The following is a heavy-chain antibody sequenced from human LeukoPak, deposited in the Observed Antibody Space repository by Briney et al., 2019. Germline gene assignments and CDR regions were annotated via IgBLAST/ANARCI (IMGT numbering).Heavy chain of an antibody. Sequence: PSETLSLTCAVYGGSFSGYYWSWIRQPPGKELEWIGEINHSGSTNYNPSLKSRVTISVDTSKNQFSLKLSSVTAADTAVYYCARGRGYSGYLGAVNYWGQGTLVTVSS. CDR1: GGSFSGYY. J-gene: IGHJ4*02. CDR3: ARGRGYSGYLGAVNY. CDR2: INHSGST. D-gene: IGHD5-12*01. V-gene: IGHV4-34*01.